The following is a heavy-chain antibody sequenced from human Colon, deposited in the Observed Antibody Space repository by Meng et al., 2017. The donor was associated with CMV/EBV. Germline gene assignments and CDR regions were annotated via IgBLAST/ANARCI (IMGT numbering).Heavy chain of an antibody. CDR1: GGSISSFY. CDR2: IYYSGN. V-gene: IGHV4-59*01. D-gene: IGHD6-6*01. J-gene: IGHJ4*02. CDR3: ARLADSSSSGY. Sequence: GSLRLSCTVSGGSISSFYWSWIRQSPGKGLEWVGDIYYSGNNYNPSLKSRVTLSLDTSKNRFSLSLSSVTAADTAVYYCARLADSSSSGYWGQGTLVTVSS.